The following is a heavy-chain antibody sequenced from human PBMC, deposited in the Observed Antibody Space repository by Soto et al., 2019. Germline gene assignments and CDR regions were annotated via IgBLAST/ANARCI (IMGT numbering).Heavy chain of an antibody. V-gene: IGHV2-5*02. J-gene: IGHJ4*02. CDR3: ALSIYGEVSFAY. CDR1: GFSLSTSGVG. CDR2: IYWDDDR. D-gene: IGHD4-17*01. Sequence: QITLKESGPTLVKPTQTLTLTCTFSGFSLSTSGVGVGWIRQPPGKALEWLALIYWDDDRRYSPFLKSRLTITKDTSKQQVFLTMTNMDPVDTATYFCALSIYGEVSFAYWGQGTLVTVSS.